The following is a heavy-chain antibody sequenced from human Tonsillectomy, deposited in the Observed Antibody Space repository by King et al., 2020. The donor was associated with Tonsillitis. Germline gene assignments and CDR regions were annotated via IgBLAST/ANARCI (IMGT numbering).Heavy chain of an antibody. Sequence: LQLQESGPGLVKPSETLSLTCTVSGGSISSYYWSWIRQPPGKGLEWIGYIYYSGSPNYNPSLKSRVTISVDTSKNQFSLKLSSVTAADTAVYYCARDKYNWNSNYYYYYMDVWGKGSTVTVSS. J-gene: IGHJ6*03. CDR3: ARDKYNWNSNYYYYYMDV. D-gene: IGHD1-7*01. V-gene: IGHV4-59*12. CDR1: GGSISSYY. CDR2: IYYSGSP.